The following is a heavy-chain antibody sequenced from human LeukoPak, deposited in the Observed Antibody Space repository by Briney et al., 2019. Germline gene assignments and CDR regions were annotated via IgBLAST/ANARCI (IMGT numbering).Heavy chain of an antibody. D-gene: IGHD6-13*01. J-gene: IGHJ6*02. CDR2: ISGSGDGGSGGST. CDR3: VRDRNSRGYYGMDV. CDR1: GFTFSYYA. Sequence: PGGSLRLSCAASGFTFSYYAMSWVRQAPGKGLEWVSAISGSGDGGSGGSTYYADSVKGRFTISRDNAGKSLFLQMNSLRAEDTALYYCVRDRNSRGYYGMDVWGQGTTVTVSS. V-gene: IGHV3-23*01.